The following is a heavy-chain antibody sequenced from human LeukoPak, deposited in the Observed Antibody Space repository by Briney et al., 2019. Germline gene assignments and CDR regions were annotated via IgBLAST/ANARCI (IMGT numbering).Heavy chain of an antibody. CDR2: INPNSGGT. V-gene: IGHV1-2*02. D-gene: IGHD2-2*01. CDR1: GYTFTGYY. Sequence: ASVKVSCKASGYTFTGYYMRWVRQAPGQGLEWMGWINPNSGGTNYAQKFQGRVTMTRDTSISTAYMELSRLRSDDTAVYYCARDHLGYCSSTSCYRDAFDIWGQGTMVTVSS. CDR3: ARDHLGYCSSTSCYRDAFDI. J-gene: IGHJ3*02.